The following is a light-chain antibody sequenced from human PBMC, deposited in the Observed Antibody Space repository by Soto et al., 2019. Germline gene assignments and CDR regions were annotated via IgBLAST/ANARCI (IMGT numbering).Light chain of an antibody. CDR3: QQSYSSPLT. Sequence: DIVMTQSPDSLAVSLGERATINFKSSQSVLHNSYNKNYLAWYQQKPGHPPKVLIYWASTREFGVPGRISGSGSGADFTQTINDLQAQEETDYYGQQSYSSPLTFVGGTKVEI. CDR2: WAS. J-gene: IGKJ4*01. CDR1: QSVLHNSYNKNY. V-gene: IGKV4-1*01.